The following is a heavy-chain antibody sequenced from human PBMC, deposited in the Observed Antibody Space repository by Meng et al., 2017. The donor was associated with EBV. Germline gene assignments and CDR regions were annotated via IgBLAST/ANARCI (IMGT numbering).Heavy chain of an antibody. CDR2: LHHSGST. CDR1: XGSVNGYF. V-gene: IGHV4-34*01. D-gene: IGHD3-9*01. J-gene: IGHJ4*02. Sequence: QVQLQQWGAGLLKPSETLSLTCAVXXGSVNGYFWSWIRQPPGKGLEWIGELHHSGSTNYNPSLKSRLRISVDTSKNQFSLNLTSVTAADTAVYYCARVSPKRYFDYLAPPDYWGQGTLVTVSS. CDR3: ARVSPKRYFDYLAPPDY.